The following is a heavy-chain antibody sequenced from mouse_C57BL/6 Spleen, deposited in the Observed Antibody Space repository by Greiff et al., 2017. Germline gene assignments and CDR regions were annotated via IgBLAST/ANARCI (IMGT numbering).Heavy chain of an antibody. CDR1: GYSFTGYY. J-gene: IGHJ1*03. Sequence: EVQLQQSGPELVKPGASVKISCKASGYSFTGYYMNWVKQSPEKSLEWIGEINPSTGGTTYNQKFKAKATLTVDKSSSTAYMQLKSLTSEDSAVYDCARDYGSSHWYFDVWGTGTTVTVAS. CDR3: ARDYGSSHWYFDV. D-gene: IGHD1-1*01. V-gene: IGHV1-42*01. CDR2: INPSTGGT.